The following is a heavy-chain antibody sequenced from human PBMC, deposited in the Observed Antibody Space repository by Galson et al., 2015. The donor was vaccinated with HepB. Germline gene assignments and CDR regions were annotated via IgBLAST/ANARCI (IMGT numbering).Heavy chain of an antibody. Sequence: SLRLSCAASGFTFRSYGMHWVRQAPGKGLECVAVISYDGSNKYYTDSVKGRFTISRDNSKNTLYLQMNSLRAEDTAVYYCAKDRGSSGLFDYWGQGTLVTVSS. V-gene: IGHV3-30*18. J-gene: IGHJ4*02. CDR3: AKDRGSSGLFDY. D-gene: IGHD6-19*01. CDR1: GFTFRSYG. CDR2: ISYDGSNK.